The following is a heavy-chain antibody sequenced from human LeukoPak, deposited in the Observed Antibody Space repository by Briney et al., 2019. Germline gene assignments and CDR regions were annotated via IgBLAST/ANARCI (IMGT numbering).Heavy chain of an antibody. Sequence: GGSLRLSCAASGFIVSNTYMSWVRQAPGKGLEWVSVIYGTGGTFYSDSVKGRFTISRDYSKNTLYLQMNSLRVDDTAVYYCARDLLVGSSPFDYWGQGTLVTVSS. V-gene: IGHV3-53*01. CDR1: GFIVSNTY. CDR2: IYGTGGT. J-gene: IGHJ4*02. D-gene: IGHD6-6*01. CDR3: ARDLLVGSSPFDY.